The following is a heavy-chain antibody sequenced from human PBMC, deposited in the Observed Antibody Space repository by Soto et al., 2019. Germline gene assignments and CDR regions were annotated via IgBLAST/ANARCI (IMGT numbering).Heavy chain of an antibody. Sequence: DVQMVESGGAVVQPGESLRLSCAVSGFTFSMYSMTWVRQAPGKGLEWVAKIQHEGGDGHYADSVKGRFTISRDNAKNSVFLQMNSQRAADTAVYYCARDQLILPAHDFLDGLDVWGQGATVTVS. CDR1: GFTFSMYS. J-gene: IGHJ6*02. V-gene: IGHV3-7*03. CDR3: ARDQLILPAHDFLDGLDV. CDR2: IQHEGGDG. D-gene: IGHD2-21*02.